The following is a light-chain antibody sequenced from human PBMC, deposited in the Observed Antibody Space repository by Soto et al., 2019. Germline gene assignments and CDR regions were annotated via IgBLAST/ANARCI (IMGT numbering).Light chain of an antibody. CDR1: QSVSIS. J-gene: IGKJ5*01. V-gene: IGKV3-15*01. Sequence: ETVMTQSPATLSVSPGETATLSCRASQSVSISLAWYQQKPGQAPRLLIYGASTRATGIPARFSGSGSGTAFTHTISSLQSEDIALYHCQQYSNWPITFGQGTRLEIK. CDR2: GAS. CDR3: QQYSNWPIT.